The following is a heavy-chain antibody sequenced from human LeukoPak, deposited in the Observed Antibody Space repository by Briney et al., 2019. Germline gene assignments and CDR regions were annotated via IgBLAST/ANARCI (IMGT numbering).Heavy chain of an antibody. V-gene: IGHV1-8*01. CDR2: MNPNSGNT. CDR3: ARGSYYYGSGSYYNVVY. J-gene: IGHJ4*02. Sequence: ASVKVSCKASGYTLTSYDINWVRQATGQGLEWMGWMNPNSGNTGYAHKFQGRVTMTRNTSISTAYMELSSLRSEDTAVYYCARGSYYYGSGSYYNVVYWGQGTLVTVSS. D-gene: IGHD3-10*01. CDR1: GYTLTSYD.